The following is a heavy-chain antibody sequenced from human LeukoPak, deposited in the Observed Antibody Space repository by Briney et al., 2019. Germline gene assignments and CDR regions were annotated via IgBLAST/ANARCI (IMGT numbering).Heavy chain of an antibody. D-gene: IGHD6-13*01. V-gene: IGHV3-33*01. Sequence: QPGGSLRLSCAASGFTFSSYGMHWVRQAPGKGLEWVAIIWFDGSNQYYADSVKGRFTISRDNPKDTLYLQMNSLRVEDTAVYYCARGEYSSSWHSEYFQHWGQGTLVTVSS. CDR1: GFTFSSYG. CDR2: IWFDGSNQ. CDR3: ARGEYSSSWHSEYFQH. J-gene: IGHJ1*01.